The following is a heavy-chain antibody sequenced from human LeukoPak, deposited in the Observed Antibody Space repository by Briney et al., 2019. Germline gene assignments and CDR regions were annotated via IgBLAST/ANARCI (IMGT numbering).Heavy chain of an antibody. Sequence: PGGSLRLSCAASGFTFSSYAMSWVRQAPGKGLEWVSAISGSGGSTYYADSVKGRFTISRDNSKNTLYLQMNSLRAEDTAVYYCARDKQQPPYYYYGMDVWGQGTTVTVSS. J-gene: IGHJ6*02. CDR2: ISGSGGST. CDR3: ARDKQQPPYYYYGMDV. CDR1: GFTFSSYA. D-gene: IGHD6-13*01. V-gene: IGHV3-23*01.